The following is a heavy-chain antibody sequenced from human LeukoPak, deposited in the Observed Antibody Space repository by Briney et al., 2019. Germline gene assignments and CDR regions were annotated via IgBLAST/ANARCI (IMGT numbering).Heavy chain of an antibody. V-gene: IGHV3-23*01. Sequence: GGSRRLFCAASGFTFSSHAMSWVRQAPGKGPEWVSAISGSGGCTNYADSVKGRFTISRDNSKNTLYLQMNSLRAEDTAVFYCAKTGVEYCSGGSCSAADYWGQGTLVTVSS. D-gene: IGHD2-15*01. J-gene: IGHJ4*02. CDR1: GFTFSSHA. CDR2: ISGSGGCT. CDR3: AKTGVEYCSGGSCSAADY.